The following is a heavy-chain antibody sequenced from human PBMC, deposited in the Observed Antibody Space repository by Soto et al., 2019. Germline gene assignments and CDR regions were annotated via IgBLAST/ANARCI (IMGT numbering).Heavy chain of an antibody. Sequence: QVQLVQSGAEVKKPGASVKVSCKASGYTFTSYGISWVRQAPGQGLEWMGWISADNGNTNYAQKLQGRVTMTTDSSTSTDYMELRSLRSDDTAVYYCARVQGVFGVVIDAFHTWGQGTMVTVSS. CDR3: ARVQGVFGVVIDAFHT. J-gene: IGHJ3*02. CDR2: ISADNGNT. D-gene: IGHD3-3*01. V-gene: IGHV1-18*01. CDR1: GYTFTSYG.